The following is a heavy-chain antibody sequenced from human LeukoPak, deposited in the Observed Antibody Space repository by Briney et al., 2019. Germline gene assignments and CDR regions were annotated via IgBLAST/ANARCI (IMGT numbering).Heavy chain of an antibody. CDR1: GFTFSTYT. CDR3: ARVREYSSSRWFDP. D-gene: IGHD6-6*01. J-gene: IGHJ5*02. CDR2: INWNGGST. V-gene: IGHV3-20*01. Sequence: GGSLRLSCAASGFTFSTYTMNWVRQAPGKGLEWVSGINWNGGSTGYADSVKGRFTISRDNAKNSLYLQMNSLRAEDTALYHCARVREYSSSRWFDPWGQGTLVTVSS.